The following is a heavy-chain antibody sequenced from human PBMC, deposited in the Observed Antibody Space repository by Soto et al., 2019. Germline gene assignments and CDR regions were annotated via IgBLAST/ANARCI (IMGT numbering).Heavy chain of an antibody. J-gene: IGHJ6*03. Sequence: SETLSLTCTVSGGSISSYYWSWIRQPPGKGLEWIGYIYYSGSTNYNPSLKSRVTISVDTSKNQFSLKLSSVTAADTAVYYCARRGRGSAKVFYYYMDVWGKGTTVTVSS. D-gene: IGHD2-15*01. CDR3: ARRGRGSAKVFYYYMDV. CDR2: IYYSGST. CDR1: GGSISSYY. V-gene: IGHV4-59*01.